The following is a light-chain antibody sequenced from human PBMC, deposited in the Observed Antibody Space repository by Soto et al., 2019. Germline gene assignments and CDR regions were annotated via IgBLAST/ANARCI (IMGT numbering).Light chain of an antibody. CDR3: CSYADSRTYV. Sequence: QSALTQPASVSGSPGQSITISCTGTSSDVGNYNFVSWYQQHPGKAPKLIIYDVTKWPSGVSNRFFGSKSGNTASLTISGLQAEDDADYYCCSYADSRTYVFGTGTKVTVL. CDR1: SSDVGNYNF. CDR2: DVT. V-gene: IGLV2-23*02. J-gene: IGLJ1*01.